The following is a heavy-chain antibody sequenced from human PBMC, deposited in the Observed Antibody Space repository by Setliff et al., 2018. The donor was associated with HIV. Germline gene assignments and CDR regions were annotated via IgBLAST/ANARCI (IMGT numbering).Heavy chain of an antibody. Sequence: SVKVSCKASGGTFSSHAINWVRQAPGQGLEWMGGIMPIDDKTNYAQKFQGRVAITADKSTITAYMELSSLRSEDTAVYYCARGPDYGIRYAFDIWGQGTMVTVSS. J-gene: IGHJ3*02. CDR2: IMPIDDKT. V-gene: IGHV1-69*10. CDR1: GGTFSSHA. D-gene: IGHD4-17*01. CDR3: ARGPDYGIRYAFDI.